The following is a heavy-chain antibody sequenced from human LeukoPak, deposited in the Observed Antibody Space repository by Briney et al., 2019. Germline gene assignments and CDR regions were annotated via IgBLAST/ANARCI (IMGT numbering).Heavy chain of an antibody. CDR1: GFTFSDYY. V-gene: IGHV3-11*01. Sequence: GGSLRLSCAASGFTFSDYYMSWIRQAPGKGLEWVSCISSSGSTIYYADSVKGRFTISRDNAKNSLYLQMNSLRAEDTAVYYCARVEDSSGYYYYYYYMDVWGKGTTVTVSS. CDR3: ARVEDSSGYYYYYYYMDV. D-gene: IGHD3-22*01. CDR2: ISSSGSTI. J-gene: IGHJ6*03.